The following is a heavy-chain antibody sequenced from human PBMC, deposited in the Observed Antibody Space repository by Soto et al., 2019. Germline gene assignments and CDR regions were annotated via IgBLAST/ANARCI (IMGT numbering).Heavy chain of an antibody. CDR1: GYTFTLFG. CDR2: ISPYNGDT. Sequence: QVQLVQSGAEVKKPGASVKVSCTTSGYTFTLFGITWVRQAPGQGLEWMGWISPYNGDTKYAEQLEGRVPLTPHPSPVTAYMELTSLTSDDTAVYYCARGGQYRYFDYWGQGTLVTVS. V-gene: IGHV1-18*01. D-gene: IGHD2-2*02. CDR3: ARGGQYRYFDY. J-gene: IGHJ4*02.